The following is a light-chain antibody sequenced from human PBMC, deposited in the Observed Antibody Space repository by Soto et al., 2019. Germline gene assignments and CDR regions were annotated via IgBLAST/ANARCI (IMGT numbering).Light chain of an antibody. J-gene: IGKJ5*01. V-gene: IGKV3D-20*02. CDR3: QQLNSYPIT. Sequence: EVVMTQSPATLSVSPGERATLSCRASQSVSSSYLAWYQQKPGQAPRLLISGASSRATGIPDRFSGSGSATDFTLTISSLQPEDFATYYCQQLNSYPITFGQGTRLEIK. CDR2: GAS. CDR1: QSVSSSY.